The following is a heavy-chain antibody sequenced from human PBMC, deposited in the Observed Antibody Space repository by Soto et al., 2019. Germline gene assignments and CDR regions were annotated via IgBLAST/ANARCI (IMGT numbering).Heavy chain of an antibody. J-gene: IGHJ4*02. D-gene: IGHD6-13*01. CDR2: IYHSGST. Sequence: SETLSLTCAVSGGSISSSNWWSWVRQPPGKGLEWIGEIYHSGSTNYNPSLKSRVTISVDKSKNQFSLKLSSVTAADTAVYYCARDKTVAAAGTGFDYWGQGILVTVSS. CDR3: ARDKTVAAAGTGFDY. CDR1: GGSISSSNW. V-gene: IGHV4-4*02.